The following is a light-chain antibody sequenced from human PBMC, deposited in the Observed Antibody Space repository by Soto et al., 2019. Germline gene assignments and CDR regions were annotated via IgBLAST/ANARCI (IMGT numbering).Light chain of an antibody. V-gene: IGKV3-20*01. CDR3: HTYGRSTPSLT. J-gene: IGKJ1*01. Sequence: EIVLTQSPGTLSLSPGERATLSCRASQSVSSNYLAWYQQKPGQPPRLLISDASSRATGIPDRFSGSGSGTDFTRTISGLEPEDFAVYYCHTYGRSTPSLTFGQGTKVEIK. CDR1: QSVSSNY. CDR2: DAS.